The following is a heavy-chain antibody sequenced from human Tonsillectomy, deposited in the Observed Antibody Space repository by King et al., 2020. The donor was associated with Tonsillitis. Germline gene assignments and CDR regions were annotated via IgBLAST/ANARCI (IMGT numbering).Heavy chain of an antibody. Sequence: QLQESGPGLVKPSETLSLTCTVSRGSITNSSYYWGWIRQPPGKGLEWIGSIYYSGSTYYNSSLKSRVTISVDTSNNQFSLKLSSVTAADTALYYCASHLRGPQVLLYDFDNWGQGTLVTVSS. J-gene: IGHJ4*02. CDR1: RGSITNSSYY. D-gene: IGHD2-2*02. CDR3: ASHLRGPQVLLYDFDN. CDR2: IYYSGST. V-gene: IGHV4-39*01.